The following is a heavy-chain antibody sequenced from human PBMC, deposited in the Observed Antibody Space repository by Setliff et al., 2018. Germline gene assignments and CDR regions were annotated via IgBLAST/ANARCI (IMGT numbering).Heavy chain of an antibody. CDR1: GDSISSSRYY. V-gene: IGHV4-39*01. CDR2: IYYSGTT. Sequence: PSETLSLTCTVSGDSISSSRYYWAWIRQPPGKGLEWIGNIYYSGTTYSNPSLKSRVTISVDTSKNQFSLRLNSVTASDTAVYYCATTGTYRYFDYWGQGTLVTV. D-gene: IGHD1-1*01. CDR3: ATTGTYRYFDY. J-gene: IGHJ4*02.